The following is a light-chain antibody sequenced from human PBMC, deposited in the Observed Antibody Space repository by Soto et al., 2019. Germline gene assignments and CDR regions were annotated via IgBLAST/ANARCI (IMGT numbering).Light chain of an antibody. J-gene: IGKJ5*01. CDR2: DAS. CDR3: QQRSNWPIT. V-gene: IGKV3-11*01. Sequence: EIFMTQSPATLSVSRWEIATLSWGASLRLGSNLAWYQQKPGQAPRLLIYDASKRATGIPARFSGSGSGTDFTLTISSLEPEDFAVYYCQQRSNWPITFGQGTRLEIK. CDR1: LRLGSN.